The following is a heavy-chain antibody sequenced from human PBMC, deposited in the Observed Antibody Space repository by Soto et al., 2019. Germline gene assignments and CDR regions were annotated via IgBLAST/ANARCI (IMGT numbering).Heavy chain of an antibody. V-gene: IGHV3-30-3*01. Sequence: PGGSLRLSCAASGFTFSSYAMHWVRQAPGKGLEWVAVISYDGSNKYYADSVKGRFTISRDNSKNALYLQMNSLRAEDTAVYYCARDLYGTLDYWGQGTLVTVSS. CDR3: ARDLYGTLDY. D-gene: IGHD3-10*01. CDR1: GFTFSSYA. CDR2: ISYDGSNK. J-gene: IGHJ4*02.